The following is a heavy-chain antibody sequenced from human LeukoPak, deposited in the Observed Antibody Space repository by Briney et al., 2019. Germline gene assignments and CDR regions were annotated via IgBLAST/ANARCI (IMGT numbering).Heavy chain of an antibody. CDR1: GFTFSSYA. CDR2: ISGSGGST. Sequence: GASLRLSCAASGFTFSSYAMSWVRQAPGKGLEWVSAISGSGGSTYYPDSVKGRFTISRDNSKNTLYLQMNSLRAEDTAVYYCAKDLPYSGWDELGYWGQGTLVTVSS. J-gene: IGHJ4*02. CDR3: AKDLPYSGWDELGY. V-gene: IGHV3-23*01. D-gene: IGHD5-12*01.